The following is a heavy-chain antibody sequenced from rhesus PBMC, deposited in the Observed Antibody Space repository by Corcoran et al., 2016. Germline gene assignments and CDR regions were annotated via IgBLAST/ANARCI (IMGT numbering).Heavy chain of an antibody. CDR2: IYGGESAT. CDR1: GGSISHSYF. CDR3: WLDQFDI. J-gene: IGHJ5-1*01. V-gene: IGHV4-106*01. Sequence: QVQLQESGPGLVKPSETLSLICAVSGGSISHSYFWCWFRQPPGKGLELIGYIYGGESATSYNTSLKNRVTISRDTSKNPLSLKFTSVTAADTAVYYCWLDQFDIWGAGVLVTVSS. D-gene: IGHD2-33*01.